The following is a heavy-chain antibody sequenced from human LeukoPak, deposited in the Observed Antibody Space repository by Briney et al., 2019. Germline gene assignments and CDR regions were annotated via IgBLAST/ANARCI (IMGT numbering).Heavy chain of an antibody. Sequence: SETLSLTCTVSGGSISSGDYYWSWIRQPPGKGLEWIGYIYYSGSTYYNPSLKCRVTISVDTSKNQFSLKLSSVTAADTAVYYCASERTYYYDSSGYRWGQGTLVTVSS. J-gene: IGHJ4*02. CDR3: ASERTYYYDSSGYR. V-gene: IGHV4-30-4*08. CDR2: IYYSGST. D-gene: IGHD3-22*01. CDR1: GGSISSGDYY.